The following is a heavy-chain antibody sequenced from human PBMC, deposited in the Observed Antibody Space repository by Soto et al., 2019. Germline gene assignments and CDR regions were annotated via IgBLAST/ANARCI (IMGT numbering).Heavy chain of an antibody. J-gene: IGHJ6*02. CDR1: GGTFSSYA. Sequence: QVQLVQSGAEVKKPGSSVKVSCKASGGTFSSYAISWVRQAPGQGLEWMGGIIPIFGTANYAQKFQGRVTITADESTSTAYMELSSLRSEDTAVYYCTRERVRYHRSGSQQVLGMDVWGQGTTVTVTS. CDR2: IIPIFGTA. V-gene: IGHV1-69*01. D-gene: IGHD3-10*01. CDR3: TRERVRYHRSGSQQVLGMDV.